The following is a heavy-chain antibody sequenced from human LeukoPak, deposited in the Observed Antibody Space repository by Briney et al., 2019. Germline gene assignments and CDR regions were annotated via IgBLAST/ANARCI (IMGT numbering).Heavy chain of an antibody. V-gene: IGHV4-59*08. CDR1: GGSISSYY. D-gene: IGHD4-17*01. J-gene: IGHJ4*02. CDR2: IYYSGST. Sequence: SETLSLTCTVSGGSISSYYWSWIRQPPGKGLEWIGYIYYSGSTNYNPSLKSRVTISVDTSKNQFSLKLSSVTAADTAVYYCARVGGLHDYGDYSFDYWGQGTLVTVSS. CDR3: ARVGGLHDYGDYSFDY.